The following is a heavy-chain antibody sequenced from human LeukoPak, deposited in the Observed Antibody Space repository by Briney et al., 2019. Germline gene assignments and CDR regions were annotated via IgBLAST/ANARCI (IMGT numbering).Heavy chain of an antibody. CDR1: GFTFSSYE. D-gene: IGHD6-13*01. CDR2: ISTSGSTK. CDR3: ARQEAAADLGNYYYMDV. Sequence: GGSLRLSCAASGFTFSSYEMNWVRQAPGKGLEWVSYISTSGSTKYYADSVKGRFTISRDNAKNSLYLQMNSLRAEDTAVYYCARQEAAADLGNYYYMDVWGKGTTVTVSS. V-gene: IGHV3-48*03. J-gene: IGHJ6*03.